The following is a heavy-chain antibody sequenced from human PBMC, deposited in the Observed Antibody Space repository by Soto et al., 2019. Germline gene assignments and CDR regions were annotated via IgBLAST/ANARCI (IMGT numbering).Heavy chain of an antibody. J-gene: IGHJ5*02. D-gene: IGHD1-26*01. CDR2: INPNGGYT. CDR3: ARGRGSGTYYVP. V-gene: IGHV1-46*01. Sequence: GASVKVSCKASGYTFSNYFIHWVRQAPGQGLEWMGMINPNGGYTSYAQKFRGRVTMTSDASTSTVLLELSSLRSEDTAVYYCARGRGSGTYYVPWGQGTLVTVSS. CDR1: GYTFSNYF.